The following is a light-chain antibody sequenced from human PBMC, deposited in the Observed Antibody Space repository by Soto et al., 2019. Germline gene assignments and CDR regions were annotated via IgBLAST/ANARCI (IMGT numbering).Light chain of an antibody. CDR1: SSDVGGHDY. CDR3: SSYTSSSTFG. Sequence: QSALTQPASVTGSPGQSITISCTGTSSDVGGHDYVSWYQQHPGKVPKLMIYEVSNRPSGVSNRFSGSKSGDTASLTISGLQAEDEADYYCSSYTSSSTFGFGTETKATVL. CDR2: EVS. V-gene: IGLV2-14*01. J-gene: IGLJ1*01.